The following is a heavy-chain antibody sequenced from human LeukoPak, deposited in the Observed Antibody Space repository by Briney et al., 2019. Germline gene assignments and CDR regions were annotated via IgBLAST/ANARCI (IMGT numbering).Heavy chain of an antibody. D-gene: IGHD5-24*01. CDR2: INPNSGGT. Sequence: ASVKVSCKASGYTFTGDYMHWVRQAPGQGLEWMGRINPNSGGTNYAQKFQGRVTMTRDTSISTAYMELSRLRSDDKAVYYCAIVSPKDGYNYFGYWGQGTLVRVSS. J-gene: IGHJ4*02. CDR3: AIVSPKDGYNYFGY. V-gene: IGHV1-2*06. CDR1: GYTFTGDY.